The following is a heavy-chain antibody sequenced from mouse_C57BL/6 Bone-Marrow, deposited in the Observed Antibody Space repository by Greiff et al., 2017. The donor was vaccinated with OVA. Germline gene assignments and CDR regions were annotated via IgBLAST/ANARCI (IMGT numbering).Heavy chain of an antibody. Sequence: EVKLVESGEGLVKPGGSLKLSCAASGFTFSSYAMSWVRQTPEKRLEWVAYISSGGDYIYYADTVKGRFTISRDNARNTLYLKMSSLKSEDTAMYYCTRDRNSRGFDYWGQGTTLTVSS. CDR1: GFTFSSYA. CDR3: TRDRNSRGFDY. V-gene: IGHV5-9-1*02. J-gene: IGHJ2*01. CDR2: ISSGGDYI.